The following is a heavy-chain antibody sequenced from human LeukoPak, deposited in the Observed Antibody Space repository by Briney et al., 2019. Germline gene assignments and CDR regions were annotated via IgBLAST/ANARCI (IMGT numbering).Heavy chain of an antibody. Sequence: AGGSLRLSCVASGFILSTYDMYWVRQAPGKGLEYVSAITSNGGTTYYANSVKGRFTISRDNSKNTLYLQMGSLRAEDMAVYYCARGYCSSTSCTNDYWGQGTLVTVSS. CDR1: GFILSTYD. V-gene: IGHV3-64*01. D-gene: IGHD2-2*01. J-gene: IGHJ4*02. CDR2: ITSNGGTT. CDR3: ARGYCSSTSCTNDY.